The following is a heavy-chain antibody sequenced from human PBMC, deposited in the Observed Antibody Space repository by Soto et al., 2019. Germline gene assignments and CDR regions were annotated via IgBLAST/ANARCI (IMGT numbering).Heavy chain of an antibody. V-gene: IGHV1-3*01. CDR2: INAGNGNT. J-gene: IGHJ4*02. Sequence: ASVKVSCKASGYTFTSYAMHWVRQAPGQRLEWMGWINAGNGNTKYSQKFQGRVTITRDTSASTAYMELTSVTAADTAVYYCARYTPERTGTSPFDYWGQGTLVTVSS. D-gene: IGHD1-7*01. CDR1: GYTFTSYA. CDR3: ARYTPERTGTSPFDY.